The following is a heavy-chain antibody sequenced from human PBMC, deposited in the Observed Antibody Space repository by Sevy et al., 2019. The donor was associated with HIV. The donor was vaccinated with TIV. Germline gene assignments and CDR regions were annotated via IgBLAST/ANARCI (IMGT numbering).Heavy chain of an antibody. D-gene: IGHD3-16*01. CDR2: IKGDGSDK. CDR1: GFSFSANW. Sequence: GGSLRLSCAASGFSFSANWMNWVRQAPGKGLEWVANIKGDGSDKHEVDSVEGRFTISRDNAKNVLYLLMNSLRVEDTAVYYCAHETFGRFESWGQGTLVTVSS. J-gene: IGHJ4*02. V-gene: IGHV3-7*01. CDR3: AHETFGRFES.